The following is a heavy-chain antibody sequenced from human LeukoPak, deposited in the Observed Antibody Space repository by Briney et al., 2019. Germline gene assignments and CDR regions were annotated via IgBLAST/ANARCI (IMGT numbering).Heavy chain of an antibody. V-gene: IGHV3-53*01. CDR3: ASGSPPDF. CDR2: IYSGGGT. J-gene: IGHJ4*02. D-gene: IGHD1-26*01. CDR1: GFTVSSNL. Sequence: GGSLRLSCAASGFTVSSNLMSWVRQAPGRGLEWVSLIYSGGGTYHADSVKGRFTISRDNSKNTLYLQMNSLRAEDTAVYYCASGSPPDFWAQGTLVTVSS.